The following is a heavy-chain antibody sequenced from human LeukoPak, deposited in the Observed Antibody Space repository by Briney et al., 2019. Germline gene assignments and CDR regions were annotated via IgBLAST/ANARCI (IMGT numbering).Heavy chain of an antibody. CDR2: IYYSGST. D-gene: IGHD3-22*01. CDR1: GGSITSSIYY. CDR3: ARDLTYYYDSSGPGGAFDI. J-gene: IGHJ3*02. V-gene: IGHV4-39*07. Sequence: SETLSLTCTVSGGSITSSIYYWGWIRQPPGKGLEWIGSIYYSGSTYYNPSLKSRVTISVDTSKNQFSLKLSSVTAADTAVYYCARDLTYYYDSSGPGGAFDIWGQGTMVTVSS.